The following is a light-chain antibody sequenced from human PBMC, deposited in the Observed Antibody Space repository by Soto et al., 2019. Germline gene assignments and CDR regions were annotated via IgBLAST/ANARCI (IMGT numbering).Light chain of an antibody. V-gene: IGKV1-5*01. CDR1: QSINNW. Sequence: DIQMTQSPSTLSASVGDRVTITCRASQSINNWLAWYQQKPGKAPKLLIFDAFSLESGVPFRFSGSGSGTAFTLTISSLQPDDYATYYCQEYNFFSTFGQGTKVDIK. J-gene: IGKJ1*01. CDR2: DAF. CDR3: QEYNFFST.